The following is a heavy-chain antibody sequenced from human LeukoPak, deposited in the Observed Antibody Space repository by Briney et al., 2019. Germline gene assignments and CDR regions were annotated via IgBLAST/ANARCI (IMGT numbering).Heavy chain of an antibody. CDR1: GFTFISYS. J-gene: IGHJ4*02. Sequence: GGSLRLSCAASGFTFISYSMNWVRQVPGKGLEWVSYISSGSNTRYYADSVTGRFTISRDNAKNSLYLQMNSLRAEDTAVYYCARVPISGDFDWLSFYDYWGQGTLVTVSS. CDR2: ISSGSNTR. D-gene: IGHD3-9*01. CDR3: ARVPISGDFDWLSFYDY. V-gene: IGHV3-48*01.